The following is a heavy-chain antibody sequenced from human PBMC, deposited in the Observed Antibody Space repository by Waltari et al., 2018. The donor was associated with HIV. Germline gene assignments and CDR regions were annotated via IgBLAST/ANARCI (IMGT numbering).Heavy chain of an antibody. CDR2: INPGNGVT. J-gene: IGHJ4*02. V-gene: IGHV1-3*01. D-gene: IGHD3-22*01. Sequence: QVRLVQSGAAVKKPGDSMKISCKTSGYSFTRFAIHWVRQAPGRSLEWMGWINPGNGVTKFSQNLQGRVNISRDISANTVYVELSTLTSEDTAVFYCARRGLYFDSSGHSFDYWGQGTLITVSS. CDR3: ARRGLYFDSSGHSFDY. CDR1: GYSFTRFA.